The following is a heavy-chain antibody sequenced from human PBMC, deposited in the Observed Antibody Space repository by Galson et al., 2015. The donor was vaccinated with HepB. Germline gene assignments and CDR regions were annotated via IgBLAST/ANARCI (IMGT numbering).Heavy chain of an antibody. Sequence: QSGAEVKKPGESLRISCKGSGYSFTSYWISWVRQMPGKGLEWMGRIDPSDSYTNYSPSFQGHVTISADKSISTAYLQWSSLKASDTAMYYCARHVGGDKYGYGDYAADYWGQGTLVTVSS. CDR1: GYSFTSYW. D-gene: IGHD4-17*01. J-gene: IGHJ4*02. CDR2: IDPSDSYT. CDR3: ARHVGGDKYGYGDYAADY. V-gene: IGHV5-10-1*01.